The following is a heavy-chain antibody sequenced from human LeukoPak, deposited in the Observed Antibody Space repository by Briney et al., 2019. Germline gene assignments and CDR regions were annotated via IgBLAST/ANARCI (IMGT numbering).Heavy chain of an antibody. J-gene: IGHJ6*02. V-gene: IGHV3-7*01. Sequence: GGSLRLSCVGSGFTFSNYWMTWVRQAPGKGREGVANIKQDGSEKYYGDSVKGRFTISRDNAKNSLYLQMNSLRVEDTAVYYCPRSPLYGMDVWGQGTTVTVAS. CDR2: IKQDGSEK. CDR1: GFTFSNYW. CDR3: PRSPLYGMDV.